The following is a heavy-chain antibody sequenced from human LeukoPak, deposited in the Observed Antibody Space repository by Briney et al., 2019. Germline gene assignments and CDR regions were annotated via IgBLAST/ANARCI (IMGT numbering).Heavy chain of an antibody. J-gene: IGHJ3*01. CDR3: TKDRGGSSQLGDAFDV. CDR2: INWDGGST. Sequence: GGSLRLSCAASGFTFDDYGMSWVRQAPGKGLEWVSGINWDGGSTGYADSVKGRFTISRDNAKHSLYLQMNSLRAEDTALYYCTKDRGGSSQLGDAFDVWGQGTMVSVSS. D-gene: IGHD4-23*01. CDR1: GFTFDDYG. V-gene: IGHV3-20*04.